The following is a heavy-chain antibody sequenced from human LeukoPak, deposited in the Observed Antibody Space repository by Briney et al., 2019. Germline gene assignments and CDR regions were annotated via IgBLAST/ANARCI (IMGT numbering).Heavy chain of an antibody. J-gene: IGHJ4*02. Sequence: SSETLSLTCTVSGGSISSYYWSWIRQPPGKGLEWFGYIYYRGSTNYNPSLKSRVTISVDTSKNQFSLKLRSVTAADTAVYYCARAYSSSSNFDYWGQGTLVTVSS. CDR1: GGSISSYY. D-gene: IGHD6-6*01. CDR3: ARAYSSSSNFDY. V-gene: IGHV4-59*01. CDR2: IYYRGST.